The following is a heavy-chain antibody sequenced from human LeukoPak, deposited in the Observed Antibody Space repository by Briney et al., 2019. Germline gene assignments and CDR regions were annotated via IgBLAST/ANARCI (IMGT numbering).Heavy chain of an antibody. Sequence: ASVKVSCKASGYTFTSYYMHWVRQAPGQGLEWMGIINPSGGSTSYAQKFQGRVTMTRDMSTSTVYMELSSLRSEDTAVYYCASEVAAAGYYYYYMDVWGKGTTVTVCS. V-gene: IGHV1-46*01. CDR1: GYTFTSYY. CDR3: ASEVAAAGYYYYYMDV. CDR2: INPSGGST. J-gene: IGHJ6*03. D-gene: IGHD6-13*01.